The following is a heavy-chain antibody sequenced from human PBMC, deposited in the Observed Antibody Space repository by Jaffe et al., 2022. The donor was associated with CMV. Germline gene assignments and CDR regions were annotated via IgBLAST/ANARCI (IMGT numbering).Heavy chain of an antibody. D-gene: IGHD5-12*01. V-gene: IGHV3-74*01. Sequence: EVQLVESGGGLVQPGGSLRLSCAASGFTFSSYWMHWVRQAPGKGLVWVSRINSDGSSTSYADSVKGRFTISRDNAKNTLYLQMNSLRAEDTAVYYCARDGYKQMTLYYYYYYMDVWGKGTTVTVSS. CDR3: ARDGYKQMTLYYYYYYMDV. CDR1: GFTFSSYW. CDR2: INSDGSST. J-gene: IGHJ6*03.